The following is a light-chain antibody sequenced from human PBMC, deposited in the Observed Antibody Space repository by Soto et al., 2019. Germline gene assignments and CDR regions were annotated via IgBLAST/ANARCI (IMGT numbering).Light chain of an antibody. V-gene: IGLV2-8*01. J-gene: IGLJ1*01. Sequence: QSVLTQPPSASGSPGQSVTISCTGTSGDVGRYNYVSWFQQHPGKAPKLMIYEVIQRPSGVPDRFSGSKSGNTASLTVSGLQAEDEADYYCYSHAGSNPYVFGTGTKVTVL. CDR2: EVI. CDR3: YSHAGSNPYV. CDR1: SGDVGRYNY.